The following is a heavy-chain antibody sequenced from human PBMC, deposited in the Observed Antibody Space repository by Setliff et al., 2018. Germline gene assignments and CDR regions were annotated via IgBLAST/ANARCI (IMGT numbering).Heavy chain of an antibody. CDR3: AKYPSNSVYNYFDP. CDR1: GFTFSSYA. V-gene: IGHV3-23*01. J-gene: IGHJ5*02. Sequence: GGSLRLSCAASGFTFSSYAMSWVRQAPGKGLEWVSAISGSGGSTYYADSVKGRFTISRDNSKNTLYLQMNSLRAEDTAIYYCAKYPSNSVYNYFDPWGQGTLVTVPQ. CDR2: ISGSGGST. D-gene: IGHD1-7*01.